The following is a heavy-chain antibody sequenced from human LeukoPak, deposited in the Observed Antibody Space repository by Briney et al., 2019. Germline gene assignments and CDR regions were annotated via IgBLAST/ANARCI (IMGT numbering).Heavy chain of an antibody. CDR2: INHSGST. J-gene: IGHJ5*02. Sequence: SETLSLTCAVYGGSFSGYYWSWIRQPPGKGLEWIGEINHSGSTNYNPSLKSRVTISVDTSKNQFSLKLSSETAADTAVYYCARGGSGWYRGWFDPWGQGTLVTVSS. D-gene: IGHD6-19*01. CDR1: GGSFSGYY. V-gene: IGHV4-34*01. CDR3: ARGGSGWYRGWFDP.